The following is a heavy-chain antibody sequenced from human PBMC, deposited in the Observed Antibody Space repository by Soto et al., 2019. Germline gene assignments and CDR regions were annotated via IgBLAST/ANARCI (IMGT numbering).Heavy chain of an antibody. CDR3: AKRPHLGYCSRPSCYVAYFGC. D-gene: IGHD2-2*01. V-gene: IGHV3-23*01. J-gene: IGHJ4*02. CDR1: GFTFGTYA. CDR2: ISGSGGNT. Sequence: GGSLRLSCAASGFTFGTYAMSWVRQAPGKGLEWVSAISGSGGNTYYADSVKGRFTISRDNSKNTLYLQMNSLRAEDTAVYYCAKRPHLGYCSRPSCYVAYFGCWGQGTQVTVSS.